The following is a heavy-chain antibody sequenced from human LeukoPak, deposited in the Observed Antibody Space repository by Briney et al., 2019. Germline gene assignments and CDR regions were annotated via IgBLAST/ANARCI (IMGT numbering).Heavy chain of an antibody. Sequence: PGGSLRLSCGASGFNFGDYWMHWVRQVPGKWLVWVSRIHSDGRDTTYAESVKGRFTISRDNAKNTLSLEMNSLNVDDTAVYFCARGGAGSFDLWGQGTLVTVSS. CDR2: IHSDGRDT. D-gene: IGHD3-10*01. V-gene: IGHV3-74*03. CDR1: GFNFGDYW. CDR3: ARGGAGSFDL. J-gene: IGHJ4*02.